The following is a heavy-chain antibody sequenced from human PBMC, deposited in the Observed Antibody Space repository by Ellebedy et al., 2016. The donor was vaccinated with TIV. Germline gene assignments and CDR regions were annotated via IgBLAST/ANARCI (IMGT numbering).Heavy chain of an antibody. CDR1: GFTFSSYG. CDR2: ISYDGSNK. V-gene: IGHV3-30*03. J-gene: IGHJ4*02. Sequence: GGSLRLXXAASGFTFSSYGMHWVRQAPGKGLEWVAVISYDGSNKYYADSVKGRFTISRDNSKNTLYLQMNSLRAEDTAVYYCASASSYYFSLDYWGQGTLVTVSS. CDR3: ASASSYYFSLDY. D-gene: IGHD3-10*01.